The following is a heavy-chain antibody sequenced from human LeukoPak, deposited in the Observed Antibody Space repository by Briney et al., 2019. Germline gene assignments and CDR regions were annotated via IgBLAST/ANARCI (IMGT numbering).Heavy chain of an antibody. CDR3: ARDPYSGYDLQAFDY. CDR1: GFTFSSYS. V-gene: IGHV3-48*01. J-gene: IGHJ4*02. CDR2: ISSSSSTI. Sequence: GGSLRLSCAASGFTFSSYSMNWVRQAPGKGLEWVSYISSSSSTIYYADSVKGRFTISRDNAKNSPYLQMNSLRAEDTAVYYCARDPYSGYDLQAFDYWGQGTLVTVSS. D-gene: IGHD5-12*01.